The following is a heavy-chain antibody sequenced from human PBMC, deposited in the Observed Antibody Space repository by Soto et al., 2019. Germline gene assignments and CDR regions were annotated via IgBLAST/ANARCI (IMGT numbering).Heavy chain of an antibody. CDR3: ARGPYSSSSGFGY. V-gene: IGHV4-34*01. Sequence: QVQLQQWGAGLLKPSETLSLTCAVYGGSFSGYYWSWIRQPPGKGLEWIGEINHSGSTNYNPSLKRRVTISVDTSKSEFSLKLSSVTAADTAVYYCARGPYSSSSGFGYWGQGTLVTVSS. CDR2: INHSGST. D-gene: IGHD6-6*01. CDR1: GGSFSGYY. J-gene: IGHJ4*02.